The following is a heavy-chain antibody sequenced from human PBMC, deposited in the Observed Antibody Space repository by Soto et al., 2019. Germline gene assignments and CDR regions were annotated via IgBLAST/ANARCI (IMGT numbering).Heavy chain of an antibody. Sequence: SETLSLTCTVSGDSITSSFYCWGWIRQTPGKGLEWIGSIYYTGTPYYNPSLKSRITISIAKAKNQFSLTLTSVTAADTAVYYCASQYGRFFDGPYFDHWGQGALVTVSS. CDR3: ASQYGRFFDGPYFDH. J-gene: IGHJ4*02. CDR2: IYYTGTP. D-gene: IGHD3-9*01. V-gene: IGHV4-39*01. CDR1: GDSITSSFYC.